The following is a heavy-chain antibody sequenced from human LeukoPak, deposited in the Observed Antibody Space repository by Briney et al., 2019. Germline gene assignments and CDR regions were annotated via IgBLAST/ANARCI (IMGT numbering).Heavy chain of an antibody. V-gene: IGHV3-23*01. CDR3: AKRYCSGGSCFYFDY. CDR1: GFTFNNYV. D-gene: IGHD2-15*01. J-gene: IGHJ4*02. Sequence: GGSLRLSCAASGFTFNNYVMSWVRQAPGKGLEWVSGISGGGGTTYYADSVKGRFTISRDNSKNTLYLQMNSLRAEDTALYFCAKRYCSGGSCFYFDYWGQGTLVTVSS. CDR2: ISGGGGTT.